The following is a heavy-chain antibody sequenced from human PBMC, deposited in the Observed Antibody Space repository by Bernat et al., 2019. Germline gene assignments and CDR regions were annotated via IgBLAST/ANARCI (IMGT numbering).Heavy chain of an antibody. V-gene: IGHV4-31*03. Sequence: VQLQVSGPRLVKLSQTLPLTCTVSGGSISSGGYYWSWIRQHPGKGLAWIGYIYYSGSTYYNPSLKSRVTISVDTSKNQFSLKLSSVTAADTAVYYCARDSEAAAAGLSWGQGTLVTVSS. J-gene: IGHJ4*02. CDR2: IYYSGST. D-gene: IGHD6-13*01. CDR1: GGSISSGGYY. CDR3: ARDSEAAAAGLS.